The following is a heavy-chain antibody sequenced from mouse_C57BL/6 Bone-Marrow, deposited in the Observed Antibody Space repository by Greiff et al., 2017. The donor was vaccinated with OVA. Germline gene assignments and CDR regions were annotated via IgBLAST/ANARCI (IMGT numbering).Heavy chain of an antibody. V-gene: IGHV5-15*01. CDR2: ISNLAYSI. CDR1: GFTFSDYG. CDR3: ARWYYGSYWYFDV. D-gene: IGHD1-1*01. J-gene: IGHJ1*03. Sequence: EVQLVESGGGLVQPGGSLKLSCAASGFTFSDYGMAWVRQAPRKGPEWVAFISNLAYSIYYADTVTGRLTISRENAKNTLYLEMSSLRSEDTAMYYCARWYYGSYWYFDVWGTGTTVTVSS.